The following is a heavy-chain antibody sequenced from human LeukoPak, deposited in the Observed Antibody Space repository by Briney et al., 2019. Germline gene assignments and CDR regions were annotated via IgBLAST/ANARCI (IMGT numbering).Heavy chain of an antibody. CDR3: AKGGYDYAEYVDY. CDR1: GFTFSNYG. V-gene: IGHV3-23*01. CDR2: ISFSGVNT. D-gene: IGHD4-17*01. J-gene: IGHJ4*02. Sequence: GGSLRLSCVASGFTFSNYGMSWVRQAPGKGLEWVSRISFSGVNTYYADSVRGRFTISRDKSKNTLYLQMNSLRAEDTAVYYCAKGGYDYAEYVDYWGQGALVTVSS.